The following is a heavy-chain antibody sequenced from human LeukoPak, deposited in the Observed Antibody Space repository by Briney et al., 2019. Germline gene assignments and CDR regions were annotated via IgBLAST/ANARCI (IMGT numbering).Heavy chain of an antibody. J-gene: IGHJ4*02. CDR3: ARHRADSSGIDY. CDR1: GYIFTTYW. V-gene: IGHV5-51*01. Sequence: GESLKISCKGSGYIFTTYWIGWVRQMPGKGLEWMGIIFPGDSDARYSPSFQGQVTISADKSISTVYLQWSSLKASDTAMYYCARHRADSSGIDYWGQGTLVTVSS. CDR2: IFPGDSDA. D-gene: IGHD3-22*01.